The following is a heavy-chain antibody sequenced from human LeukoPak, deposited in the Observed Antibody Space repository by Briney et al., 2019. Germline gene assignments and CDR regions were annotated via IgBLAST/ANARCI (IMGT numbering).Heavy chain of an antibody. CDR3: AKGARGDTVTSIVGLNWFDP. Sequence: GGSLRLSCAASGFTFDDYAMHWVRQAPGKGLEWVSLISGDGGTTYYADSVKGRFSISRDNSKNTLYLQMNSLRADDTAEYYCAKGARGDTVTSIVGLNWFDPWGQGNLVTLSS. V-gene: IGHV3-43*02. CDR2: ISGDGGTT. D-gene: IGHD4-17*01. CDR1: GFTFDDYA. J-gene: IGHJ5*02.